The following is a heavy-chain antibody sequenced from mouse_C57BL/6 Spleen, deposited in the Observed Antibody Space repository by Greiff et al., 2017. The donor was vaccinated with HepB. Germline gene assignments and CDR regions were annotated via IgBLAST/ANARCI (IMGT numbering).Heavy chain of an antibody. CDR2: IYPGDGDT. V-gene: IGHV1-82*01. CDR3: ARSDGYDVDYAMDY. J-gene: IGHJ4*01. CDR1: GYAFSSSW. D-gene: IGHD2-2*01. Sequence: QVQLKQSGPELVKPGASVKISCKASGYAFSSSWMNWVKQRPGKGLEWIGRIYPGDGDTNYNGKFKGEATLTADKSSSTAYMQLSSLTSEDSAVYFCARSDGYDVDYAMDYWGQGTSVTVSS.